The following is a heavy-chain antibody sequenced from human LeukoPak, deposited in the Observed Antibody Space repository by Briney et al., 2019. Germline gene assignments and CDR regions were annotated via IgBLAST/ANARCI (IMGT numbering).Heavy chain of an antibody. CDR2: IYPGDSDT. D-gene: IGHD2-15*01. CDR1: GDRFTSYW. J-gene: IGHJ4*02. V-gene: IGHV5-51*01. CDR3: VKSCSGASCYGGIDY. Sequence: GESLKISCKASGDRFTSYWIGWVRQMPGKGLEWMGIIYPGDSDTRYSPSFQGQVTISVDKSITTAYLQWSSLKASDTAMYYCVKSCSGASCYGGIDYWGQGTLVIVSS.